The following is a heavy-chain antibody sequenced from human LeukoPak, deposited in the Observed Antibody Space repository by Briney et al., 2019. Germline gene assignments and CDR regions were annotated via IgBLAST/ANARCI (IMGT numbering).Heavy chain of an antibody. CDR1: GFTVSRNY. Sequence: GGSLRLSCAASGFTVSRNYMSWVRQAPGKGLEWVSVIYSGGSTYYADSVKGRFTISRYKSKNTLYLQMNSLRAEDTAVYYCARASNYPKAYFDYWGQGILVTVSS. V-gene: IGHV3-53*01. D-gene: IGHD3-10*01. J-gene: IGHJ4*02. CDR2: IYSGGST. CDR3: ARASNYPKAYFDY.